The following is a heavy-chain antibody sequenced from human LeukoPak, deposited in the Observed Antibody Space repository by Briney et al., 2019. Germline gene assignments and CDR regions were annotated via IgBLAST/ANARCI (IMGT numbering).Heavy chain of an antibody. CDR3: ASSEVVTTAYYFDY. CDR2: ISYDGTNN. Sequence: PGGSLRLSCGASGFSFSNYGMHWVRQAPGKGLEWVAAISYDGTNNYYTDSVKGRFTIFRDNSRNSLYLQMNSLRAEDTAVYYCASSEVVTTAYYFDYWGQGTLVTVSS. J-gene: IGHJ4*02. CDR1: GFSFSNYG. D-gene: IGHD2-2*01. V-gene: IGHV3-30*03.